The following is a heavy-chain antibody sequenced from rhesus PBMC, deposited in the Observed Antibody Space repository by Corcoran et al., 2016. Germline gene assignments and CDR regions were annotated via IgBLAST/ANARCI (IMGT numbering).Heavy chain of an antibody. J-gene: IGHJ5-1*01. CDR1: VGSISNNW. CDR3: VRLLRTCPDSGCYGRFDV. V-gene: IGHV4-147*01. D-gene: IGHD2-21*01. CDR2: ISESRVST. Sequence: QVQLPESGPVLVQPSETLSLTYAGSVGSISNNWWSWFRLPPVEGPACFGRISESRVSTTYNPSLKSRVTISAESSKNQFSLKLNAVTGAVTAGYYCVRLLRTCPDSGCYGRFDVWGPGVLVTVSS.